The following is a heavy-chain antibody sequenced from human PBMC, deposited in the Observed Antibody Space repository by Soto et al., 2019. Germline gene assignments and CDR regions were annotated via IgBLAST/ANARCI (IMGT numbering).Heavy chain of an antibody. CDR3: ARDLSARVGYYYYLIDV. Sequence: GASVKVSCKASGYTFTSYGISWVRQAPGQGLEWMGWISAYNGNTNYAQKLQGRVTMTTDTSTSTAYMELRSLRSDDTAVYYCARDLSARVGYYYYLIDVWGKGSSDTGSS. V-gene: IGHV1-18*01. J-gene: IGHJ6*03. D-gene: IGHD2-8*01. CDR2: ISAYNGNT. CDR1: GYTFTSYG.